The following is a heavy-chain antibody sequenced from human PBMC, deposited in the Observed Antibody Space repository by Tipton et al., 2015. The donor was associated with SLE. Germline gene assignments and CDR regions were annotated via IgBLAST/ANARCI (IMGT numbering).Heavy chain of an antibody. CDR2: IYYSGST. D-gene: IGHD4-11*01. Sequence: TLSLTYTVSGGSISSYYWSWIRQPPGKGLEWIGYIYYSGSTNYNPSLKSRVTISVDTSKNQFSLKLSSVTAADTAVYYCARGSTVTTFYYYYYMDVWGKGTTVTVS. V-gene: IGHV4-59*01. CDR1: GGSISSYY. CDR3: ARGSTVTTFYYYYYMDV. J-gene: IGHJ6*03.